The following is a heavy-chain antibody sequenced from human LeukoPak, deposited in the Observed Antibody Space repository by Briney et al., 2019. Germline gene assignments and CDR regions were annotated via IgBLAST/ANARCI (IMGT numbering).Heavy chain of an antibody. Sequence: SSVKVSCKASGYTFAGYYMHWVRQAPGQGLEWMGRINPNSGGTNYAQKLQGRVTMTRDTSISTAYMELSRLRSDDTAVYYCARDLGELSSYYYYYYMDVWGKGTTVTVSS. CDR2: INPNSGGT. CDR3: ARDLGELSSYYYYYYMDV. V-gene: IGHV1-2*06. J-gene: IGHJ6*03. CDR1: GYTFAGYY. D-gene: IGHD3-10*01.